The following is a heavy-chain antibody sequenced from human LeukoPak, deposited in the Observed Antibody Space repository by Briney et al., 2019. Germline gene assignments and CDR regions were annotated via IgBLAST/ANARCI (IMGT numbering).Heavy chain of an antibody. CDR2: IRRKLDGGTA. D-gene: IGHD6-19*01. J-gene: IGHJ4*02. CDR3: SRSSGWLSVY. V-gene: IGHV3-49*03. CDR1: GFTFGDYL. Sequence: GRSLRLSCTASGFTFGDYLMSWFRQAPGKGLEWIGFIRRKLDGGTAEYAASVKGRFTISRDDSTSIAYLQMNSLKTEDTAVYYCSRSSGWLSVYWGQGTLVTVSS.